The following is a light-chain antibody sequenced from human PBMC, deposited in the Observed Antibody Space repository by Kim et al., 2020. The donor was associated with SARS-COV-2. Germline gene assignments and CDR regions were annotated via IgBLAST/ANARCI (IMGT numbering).Light chain of an antibody. V-gene: IGKV3-20*01. CDR3: QQYCTSPPIT. J-gene: IGKJ4*01. Sequence: EIVLTQSPGALSLSPGERATLSCWASQSISNNFLAWYQQKTGQPPRLLIYAASNRATDIPDRFSGGGSGTHFTLTISRLEPEDCAVYYCQQYCTSPPITFGRGTKVDIK. CDR2: AAS. CDR1: QSISNNF.